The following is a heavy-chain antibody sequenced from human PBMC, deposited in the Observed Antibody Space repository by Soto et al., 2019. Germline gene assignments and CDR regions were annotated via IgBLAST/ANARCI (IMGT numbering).Heavy chain of an antibody. J-gene: IGHJ4*02. CDR2: INHSGST. D-gene: IGHD6-6*01. Sequence: SSETLSLTCAVYGGSFSGYYWSWIRQPPGKGLEWIGEINHSGSTNYNPSLKSRVTISVDTSKNQFSLKLSSVTAADTAVYYCAIFLFDRSSISSIYSRQGTLVTVFS. V-gene: IGHV4-34*01. CDR1: GGSFSGYY. CDR3: AIFLFDRSSISSIY.